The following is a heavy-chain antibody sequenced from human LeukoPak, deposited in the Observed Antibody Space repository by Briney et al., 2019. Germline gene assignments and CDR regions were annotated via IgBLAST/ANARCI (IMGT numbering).Heavy chain of an antibody. CDR2: IYYSGST. Sequence: PSETLSLTSTVSGGSISSYYWSWIRQPPGKGLEWIGYIYYSGSTNYNPSLKSRVTISVDTSKNQFSLKLSSVTAADTAVYYCASLPTVTTGYYYYGMDVWGQGTTVTVSS. CDR3: ASLPTVTTGYYYYGMDV. D-gene: IGHD4-17*01. V-gene: IGHV4-59*08. CDR1: GGSISSYY. J-gene: IGHJ6*02.